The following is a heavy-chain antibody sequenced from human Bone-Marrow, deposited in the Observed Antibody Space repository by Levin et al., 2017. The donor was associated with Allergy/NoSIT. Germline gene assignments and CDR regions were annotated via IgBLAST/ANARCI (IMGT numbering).Heavy chain of an antibody. Sequence: KISCKASGGTFSSYAISWVRQAPGQGLEWMGGIIPIFGTANYAQKFQGRVTITADDFTSTAYMELSSLRSEDTAVYYCARSGGADVLLWFGELTRWGQGTLVTVSS. D-gene: IGHD3-10*01. CDR2: IIPIFGTA. CDR3: ARSGGADVLLWFGELTR. CDR1: GGTFSSYA. V-gene: IGHV1-69*01. J-gene: IGHJ4*02.